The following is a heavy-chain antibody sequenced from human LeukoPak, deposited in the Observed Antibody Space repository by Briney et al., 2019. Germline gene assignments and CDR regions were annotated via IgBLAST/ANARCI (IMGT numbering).Heavy chain of an antibody. V-gene: IGHV3-49*04. J-gene: IGHJ4*02. D-gene: IGHD5-12*01. CDR3: TRDSGYDSGDY. Sequence: GGSLRLSCAASGFTFSNAWMSWVRQAPGKGLEWVGFIRSKAYGGTTEYAASVKGRFTISRDDSKSIAYLQMNSLKTEDTAVYYCTRDSGYDSGDYWGQGTLVTVSS. CDR2: IRSKAYGGTT. CDR1: GFTFSNAW.